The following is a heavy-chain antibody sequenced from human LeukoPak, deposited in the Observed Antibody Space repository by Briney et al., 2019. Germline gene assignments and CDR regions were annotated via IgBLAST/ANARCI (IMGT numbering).Heavy chain of an antibody. Sequence: SETLSLTCTVSGGSISSYYWSWIRQPPGKGLEWIGYIYYSGSTNYNPSLKSRVTISVDTSKNQFPLKLSSVTAADTAVYYCARHARRRYCGGDCSSFDYWGQGTLVTVSS. D-gene: IGHD2-21*02. CDR1: GGSISSYY. CDR3: ARHARRRYCGGDCSSFDY. CDR2: IYYSGST. J-gene: IGHJ4*02. V-gene: IGHV4-59*08.